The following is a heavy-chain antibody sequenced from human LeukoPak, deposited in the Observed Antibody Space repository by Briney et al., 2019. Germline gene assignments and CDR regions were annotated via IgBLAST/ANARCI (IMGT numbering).Heavy chain of an antibody. CDR2: ISSSSSYI. J-gene: IGHJ4*02. D-gene: IGHD6-6*01. Sequence: PGGSLRLSCAASGFTFSSYSMNWVRQAPGKGLEWVSSISSSSSYIYYADSVKGRFTISRDNAKNSLYLQMNSLRAEETAVYYCARVEGYSSSAFDYWGQGTLVTVSS. V-gene: IGHV3-21*01. CDR3: ARVEGYSSSAFDY. CDR1: GFTFSSYS.